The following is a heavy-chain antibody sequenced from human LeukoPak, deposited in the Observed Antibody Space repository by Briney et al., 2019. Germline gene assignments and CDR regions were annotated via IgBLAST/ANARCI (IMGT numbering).Heavy chain of an antibody. CDR3: ARRGSSWSKQWVY. Sequence: PSETLSLTCAVYGGSFSGYYWSWIRQPPRKGLEWIGEINHSGSTNYNPSLKSRVTISVDTSKNQFSLKLSSVTAADTAVYYCARRGSSWSKQWVYWGQGTLVTVSS. CDR2: INHSGST. J-gene: IGHJ4*02. V-gene: IGHV4-34*01. D-gene: IGHD6-13*01. CDR1: GGSFSGYY.